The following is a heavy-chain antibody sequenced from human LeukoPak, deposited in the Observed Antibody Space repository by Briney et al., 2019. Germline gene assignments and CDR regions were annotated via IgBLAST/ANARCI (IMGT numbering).Heavy chain of an antibody. Sequence: GGSLRLSCAASGFTFSSYAMSWVRQAPGKGLEWVANIKQDGSEKYYVDSVKGRFTISKDNAKNSLYLQMNSLRAEDTAVYYSARREYYYDNWGQGTRVTVTS. CDR1: GFTFSSYA. J-gene: IGHJ4*02. V-gene: IGHV3-7*03. CDR2: IKQDGSEK. CDR3: ARREYYYDN. D-gene: IGHD3-10*01.